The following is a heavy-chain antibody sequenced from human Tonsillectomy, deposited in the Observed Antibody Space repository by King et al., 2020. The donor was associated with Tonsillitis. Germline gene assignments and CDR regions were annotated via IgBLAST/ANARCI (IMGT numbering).Heavy chain of an antibody. Sequence: VQLVESGGGLVQPGGSLRLSCAASGFSVSGYAMSWVRQAPGKGLEWVSGVSNSGGVTYYADSVKGRFTISRDNSKNTLYLQMNSLRAEDTALYYCAKAMVVTGLLDSWGQGTLVTVSS. V-gene: IGHV3-23*04. CDR3: AKAMVVTGLLDS. J-gene: IGHJ4*02. CDR1: GFSVSGYA. CDR2: VSNSGGVT. D-gene: IGHD2-21*02.